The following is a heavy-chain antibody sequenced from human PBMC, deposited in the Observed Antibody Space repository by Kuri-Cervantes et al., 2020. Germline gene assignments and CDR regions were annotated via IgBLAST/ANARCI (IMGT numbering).Heavy chain of an antibody. CDR3: ARGPYGSGSLFRPFDY. V-gene: IGHV3-23*01. CDR2: IGIRDSGIGGYT. CDR1: GFTFSTYA. D-gene: IGHD3-10*01. Sequence: GESLKISCAASGFTFSTYAMSWVRQAPGKGLEWVSSIGIRDSGIGGYTYYEHSVKGRFTISRDNSKNTLYLQMNSLRAEDTAVYYCARGPYGSGSLFRPFDYWGQGTLVTVSS. J-gene: IGHJ4*02.